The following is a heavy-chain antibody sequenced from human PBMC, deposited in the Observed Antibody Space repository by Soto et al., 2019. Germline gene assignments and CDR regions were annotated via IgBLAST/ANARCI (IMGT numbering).Heavy chain of an antibody. D-gene: IGHD4-17*01. CDR3: ARALPTNYGDYVRDRLGAFDI. V-gene: IGHV5-51*01. J-gene: IGHJ3*02. CDR1: GYSFTSYW. Sequence: EVQLVQSGAEVKKPGESLKISCKGSGYSFTSYWIGWVRQMPGKGLEWMGIIYPGDSDTRYSPSFQGQVTISADKSIXXAXLXXSSLKASDTAMYYCARALPTNYGDYVRDRLGAFDIWGQGTMVTVSS. CDR2: IYPGDSDT.